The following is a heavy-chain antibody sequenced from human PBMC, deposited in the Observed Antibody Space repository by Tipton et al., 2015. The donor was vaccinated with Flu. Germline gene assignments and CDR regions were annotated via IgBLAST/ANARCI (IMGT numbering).Heavy chain of an antibody. CDR1: GYSIRSSNYY. D-gene: IGHD4-11*01. V-gene: IGHV4-38-2*01. Sequence: TLSLTCAVSGYSIRSSNYYWGWIRQPPGKGLEWIGNIFHSGNSYHNPSLKSRVTMSVETSKNQFSLKLSSGTAADTAVYYCARRDYSNYVSEPKNWFDSWGQGVLVIVSS. CDR2: IFHSGNS. J-gene: IGHJ5*01. CDR3: ARRDYSNYVSEPKNWFDS.